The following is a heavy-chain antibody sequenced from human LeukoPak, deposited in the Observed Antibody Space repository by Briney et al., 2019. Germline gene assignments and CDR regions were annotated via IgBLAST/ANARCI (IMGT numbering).Heavy chain of an antibody. V-gene: IGHV3-23*01. CDR1: GFTFSSYA. D-gene: IGHD3-10*01. CDR2: ISGSGGST. Sequence: GGSLRLSCAASGFTFSSYAMSWVRQAPGKGLEWVSAISGSGGSTYYADSVKGRFTISRDNSKNTLYLQMNSLRAEDTAVYYCAKFGSAYSGSGSYSPNYYWGQGTLVTVSS. J-gene: IGHJ4*02. CDR3: AKFGSAYSGSGSYSPNYY.